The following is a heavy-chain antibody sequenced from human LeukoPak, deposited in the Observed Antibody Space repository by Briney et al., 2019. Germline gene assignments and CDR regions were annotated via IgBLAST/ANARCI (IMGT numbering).Heavy chain of an antibody. CDR2: ISVYNGNT. J-gene: IGHJ5*02. CDR1: GYAFTNYA. CDR3: ARHSTPGTNLNWFDP. Sequence: ASVKVSCKASGYAFTNYAISWVRQAPGQGLEWMGWISVYNGNTNYAQKLQGRVTMTADTSTTTAYMELRSLRSDDTAVYYCARHSTPGTNLNWFDPWGQGTLVTVSS. D-gene: IGHD1-1*01. V-gene: IGHV1-18*01.